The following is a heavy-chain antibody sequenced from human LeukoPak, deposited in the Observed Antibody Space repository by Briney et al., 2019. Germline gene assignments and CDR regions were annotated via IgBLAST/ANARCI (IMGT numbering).Heavy chain of an antibody. V-gene: IGHV1-2*02. CDR1: GYTFTGYY. D-gene: IGHD2-21*02. CDR2: INPNSGGT. J-gene: IGHJ4*02. Sequence: GASVKVSCKASGYTFTGYYMHWVRQAPGQGLEGMGWINPNSGGTNYAQKFQGRVTMTRDTSISTAYMELSRLRSDDTAVYYCARGQYCGGDCYSFDYWGQGTLVTVSS. CDR3: ARGQYCGGDCYSFDY.